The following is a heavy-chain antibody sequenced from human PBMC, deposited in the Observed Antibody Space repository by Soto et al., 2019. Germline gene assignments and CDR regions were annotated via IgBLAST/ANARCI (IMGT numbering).Heavy chain of an antibody. V-gene: IGHV3-64D*08. D-gene: IGHD6-19*01. J-gene: IGHJ4*02. Sequence: PGGSLRLSCSASGFTFSRYAMHWGRQAPGKGLEYVSAISSNGGSTYYADSVKGRFTISRDNSKNTLYLQMSSLRAEDTAVYYCVLIAVAGSTGDYWGQGTLVTVSS. CDR3: VLIAVAGSTGDY. CDR1: GFTFSRYA. CDR2: ISSNGGST.